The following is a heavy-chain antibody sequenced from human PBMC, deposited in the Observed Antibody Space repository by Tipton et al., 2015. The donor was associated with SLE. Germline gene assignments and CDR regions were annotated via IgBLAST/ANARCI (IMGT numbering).Heavy chain of an antibody. CDR2: ISTYVNST. CDR3: ARRDASWCFDL. Sequence: RLSCTASGLTFSLYAWGWVRQAPGKGLEWVSSISTYVNSTPYADSVKGRFTLSRDDSKSTLYVQMNSLRVEDTAVYYCARRDASWCFDLWGRGTLVSVSS. CDR1: GLTFSLYA. J-gene: IGHJ2*01. V-gene: IGHV3-23*01.